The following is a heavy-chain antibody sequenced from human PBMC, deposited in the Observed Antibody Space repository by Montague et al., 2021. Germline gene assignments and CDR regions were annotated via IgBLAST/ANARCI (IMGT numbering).Heavy chain of an antibody. J-gene: IGHJ4*02. Sequence: VKPTQTLTLTCTFSGFSLSTSGVAVGWVRQPPGKALEWLALIYWDDDKSYSPSLKSRLTITKDTSTDQVVLTVTNMDPVDTATFYCTHRSYYGSGDSYGHFDYWGQGTLVTVSS. V-gene: IGHV2-5*02. CDR1: GFSLSTSGVA. CDR3: THRSYYGSGDSYGHFDY. D-gene: IGHD3-10*01. CDR2: IYWDDDK.